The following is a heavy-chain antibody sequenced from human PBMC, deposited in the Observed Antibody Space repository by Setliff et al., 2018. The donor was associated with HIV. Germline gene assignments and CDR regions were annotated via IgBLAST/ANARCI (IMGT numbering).Heavy chain of an antibody. V-gene: IGHV4-61*02. Sequence: SETLSLTCTVSGASIDSGFHYWSWIRQPAGKGLEWIGGISYSGSTNYNPALQSRVTISIDTSKNQFSLKLTSVTAADTAVYYCARLLTTSYYFWGDAFAIWGQGTMVTVSS. D-gene: IGHD3-10*02. CDR3: ARLLTTSYYFWGDAFAI. CDR1: GASIDSGFHY. CDR2: ISYSGST. J-gene: IGHJ3*02.